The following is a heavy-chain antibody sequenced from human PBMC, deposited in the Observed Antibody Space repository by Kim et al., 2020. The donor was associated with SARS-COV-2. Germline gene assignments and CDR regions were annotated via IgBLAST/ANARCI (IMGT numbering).Heavy chain of an antibody. D-gene: IGHD6-13*01. V-gene: IGHV3-74*01. CDR3: AGERSTSWVAFDI. CDR1: GFTFSSYW. CDR2: INSDGSDT. Sequence: GGSLRLSCVASGFTFSSYWMHWVRQAPGKGLVWVSHINSDGSDTTYADSVKGRFTISRDNAKNTLYLQMNGLRVDDAAVYYCAGERSTSWVAFDIWGQGTMVAVSS. J-gene: IGHJ3*02.